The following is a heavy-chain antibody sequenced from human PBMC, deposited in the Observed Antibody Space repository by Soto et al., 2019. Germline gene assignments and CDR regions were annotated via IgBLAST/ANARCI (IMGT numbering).Heavy chain of an antibody. D-gene: IGHD5-12*01. CDR3: ACSRDSGYGPFDF. CDR1: GGSFGHYY. CDR2: IYHTGGT. J-gene: IGHJ4*02. Sequence: SETLSLTCTVSGGSFGHYYWSWIRQPPGKGREWIGYIYHTGGTDHNPSLSGRVTISVDTSKNQFSLKLSSVTAADTAVFFCACSRDSGYGPFDFWGQGTLVTVSS. V-gene: IGHV4-59*01.